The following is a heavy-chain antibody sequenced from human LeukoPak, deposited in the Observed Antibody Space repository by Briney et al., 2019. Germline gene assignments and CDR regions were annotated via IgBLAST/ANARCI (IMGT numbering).Heavy chain of an antibody. CDR2: TYYRSKWYN. V-gene: IGHV6-1*01. D-gene: IGHD3-16*01. CDR1: GDSVSSNSAA. J-gene: IGHJ4*02. CDR3: ARRAGAYTHPYDY. Sequence: SQTLSLTCAISGDSVSSNSAAWHWIRQSPSRGLEWLGRTYYRSKWYNDYAVSVKSRITINPDTSKNQFSLQLNSVTPEDTAVYYCARRAGAYTHPYDYWGQGTLVTVSS.